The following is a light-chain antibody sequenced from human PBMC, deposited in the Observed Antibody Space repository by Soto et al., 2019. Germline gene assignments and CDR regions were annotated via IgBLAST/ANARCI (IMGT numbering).Light chain of an antibody. J-gene: IGKJ1*01. CDR3: QQYDSSPLT. V-gene: IGKV3-20*01. CDR2: GAS. Sequence: EILLTQSPGTLSLSPGERATLSCRASQIVSSSYLAWYQQNPGQAPRLLIYGASSGATGIPDRFSGSGSGTDFTLTISRLEPEDFAVYYCQQYDSSPLTFGQGTKVELK. CDR1: QIVSSSY.